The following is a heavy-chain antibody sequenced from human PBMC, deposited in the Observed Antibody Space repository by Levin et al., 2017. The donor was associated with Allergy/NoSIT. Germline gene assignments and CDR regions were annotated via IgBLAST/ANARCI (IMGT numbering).Heavy chain of an antibody. D-gene: IGHD2-15*01. CDR2: IRSKANSYAT. CDR1: GFTFSGSA. Sequence: GGSLRLSCAASGFTFSGSAMHWVRQASGKGLEWVGRIRSKANSYATAYAASVKGRFTISRDDSKNTAYLQMNSLKTEDTAVYYCTRAGRYCSGGSCSDYWGQGTLVTVSS. V-gene: IGHV3-73*01. CDR3: TRAGRYCSGGSCSDY. J-gene: IGHJ4*02.